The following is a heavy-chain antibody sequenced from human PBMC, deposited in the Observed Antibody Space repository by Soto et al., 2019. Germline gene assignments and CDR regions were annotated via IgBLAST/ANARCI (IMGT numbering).Heavy chain of an antibody. CDR3: ARDLAVGLVDY. CDR2: ISAYNGNT. J-gene: IGHJ4*02. D-gene: IGHD6-19*01. CDR1: GYTFTSYG. V-gene: IGHV1-18*01. Sequence: QVQLVQSGAEVKKPGASVKVSCKASGYTFTSYGISWVRQAPXXGLEWMGWISAYNGNTKSAQKLQGRVTMTTDTSTSTAYMXLXSLRSDDTAVYYCARDLAVGLVDYWGQGTLVTVSS.